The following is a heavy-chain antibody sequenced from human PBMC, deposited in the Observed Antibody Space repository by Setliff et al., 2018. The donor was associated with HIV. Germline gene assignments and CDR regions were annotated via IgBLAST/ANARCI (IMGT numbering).Heavy chain of an antibody. J-gene: IGHJ3*01. V-gene: IGHV1-2*02. D-gene: IGHD3-22*01. CDR3: ARGAYYYDTSGYPRDPFDL. Sequence: ASVKVSCKASGYTFTGYYIYWVRQAPGQGLEWMGWINLHSGGTNYAQKFQGRVTMTRDTSISTASMELSRLRSDDTAVYYCARGAYYYDTSGYPRDPFDLWGQGTMVTVSS. CDR1: GYTFTGYY. CDR2: INLHSGGT.